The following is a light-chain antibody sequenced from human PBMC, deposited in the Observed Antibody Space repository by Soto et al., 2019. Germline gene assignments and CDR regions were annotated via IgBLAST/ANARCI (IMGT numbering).Light chain of an antibody. CDR1: QGISSW. V-gene: IGKV1D-12*01. CDR2: AAS. CDR3: QQANSFPLT. Sequence: DIQMTQSPSSVSASVGDSVTITCRASQGISSWLAWYQHKPGKAPKLLIYAASSLQGGVPSRFSGSGSGTHFTLTISSLQPEDFATYYCQQANSFPLTFGGGTKVEIK. J-gene: IGKJ4*01.